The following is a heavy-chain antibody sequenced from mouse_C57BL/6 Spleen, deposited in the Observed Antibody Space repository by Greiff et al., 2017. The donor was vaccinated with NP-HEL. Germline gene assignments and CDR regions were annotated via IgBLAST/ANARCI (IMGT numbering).Heavy chain of an antibody. Sequence: QVQLQQSGPGLVQPSPCLSLSCPVSGFSLTSYGVHWVRQSPGKGLEWLGVIWSGGGTASYAAFISRLSISKDNSKSQVFFKMNSLQADDTAIYYSAREHYYGSSGYFDVWGTGTTVTVSS. CDR1: GFSLTSYG. J-gene: IGHJ1*03. D-gene: IGHD1-1*01. CDR2: IWSGGGT. CDR3: AREHYYGSSGYFDV. V-gene: IGHV2-2*01.